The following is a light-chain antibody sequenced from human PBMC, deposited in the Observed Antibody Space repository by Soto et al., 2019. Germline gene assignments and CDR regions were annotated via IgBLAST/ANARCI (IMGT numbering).Light chain of an antibody. J-gene: IGKJ4*01. CDR3: QQHADWPLT. CDR1: RSVGNN. CDR2: AAS. V-gene: IGKV3-11*01. Sequence: IVLTQSPATLSLSPGERATLSCVASRSVGNNLAWYQKKPGQAPGLLIYAASTRATGIPARFSGSGSGTDFTLTIRSLETEDFAVYYCQQHADWPLTFGGGTRWIS.